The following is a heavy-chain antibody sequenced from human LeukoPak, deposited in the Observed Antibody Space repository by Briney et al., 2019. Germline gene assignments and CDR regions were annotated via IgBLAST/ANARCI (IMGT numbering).Heavy chain of an antibody. CDR3: ARGSSSPFDY. V-gene: IGHV3-30*03. J-gene: IGHJ4*02. D-gene: IGHD6-13*01. Sequence: GGSLRLSCAASGFTFSSYSMNWVRQAPGKGLEWVAVISYDGSNKYYADSVKGRFTISRDNSKNTLYLQMNSLRAEDTAVYYCARGSSSPFDYWGQGTLVTVSS. CDR2: ISYDGSNK. CDR1: GFTFSSYS.